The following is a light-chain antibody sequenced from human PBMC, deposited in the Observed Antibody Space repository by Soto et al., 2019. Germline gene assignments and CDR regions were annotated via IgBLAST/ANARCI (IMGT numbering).Light chain of an antibody. V-gene: IGKV3D-20*02. CDR3: QQRSKWPPEVT. CDR2: GAS. CDR1: QSVSSSY. J-gene: IGKJ5*01. Sequence: IVLTHSPGTLSLSPGERATLSCRASQSVSSSYLAWYQQKPGQAPRLLISGASTRATGISARFSGSGSGKDFTLTISSLEPEDFAVYYCQQRSKWPPEVTFGQGTRLEIK.